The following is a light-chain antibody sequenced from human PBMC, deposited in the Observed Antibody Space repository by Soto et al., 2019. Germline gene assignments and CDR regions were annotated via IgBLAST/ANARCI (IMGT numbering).Light chain of an antibody. CDR3: QQYDSLPPT. J-gene: IGKJ4*01. V-gene: IGKV1-33*01. CDR2: DAF. Sequence: DIQMTQSPSSLSAFVGDSITITCQASQDIKNYLNWYQHKPGKAPKLLIYDAFKSDTGVPSRFSGSGSGTDFTFTINHLHPEDIATYFCQQYDSLPPTFGGGPRV. CDR1: QDIKNY.